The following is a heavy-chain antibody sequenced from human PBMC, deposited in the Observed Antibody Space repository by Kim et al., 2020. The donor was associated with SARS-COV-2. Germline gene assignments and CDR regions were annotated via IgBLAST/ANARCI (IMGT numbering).Heavy chain of an antibody. Sequence: GRFTISRDNAKNSLYLQMNSLRAEDTAVYYCTGDGIAHCGGDCSPDAFDIWGQGTKVTVSS. J-gene: IGHJ3*02. V-gene: IGHV3-48*03. CDR3: TGDGIAHCGGDCSPDAFDI. D-gene: IGHD2-21*02.